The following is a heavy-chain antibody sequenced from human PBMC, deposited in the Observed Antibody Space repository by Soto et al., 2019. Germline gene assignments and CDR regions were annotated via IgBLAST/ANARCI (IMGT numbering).Heavy chain of an antibody. V-gene: IGHV4-34*01. CDR2: IYHSGIT. Sequence: PSETLSLTCAVYGGSLSGSYWSWIRQPPGTGLDWFGEIYHSGITYYNPSLKSRVTFSVDTSKNQFSLKLNSVTAADTVLYYCASPGYCSDGTCYPDYWGQGTLVTVSS. CDR3: ASPGYCSDGTCYPDY. D-gene: IGHD2-15*01. J-gene: IGHJ4*02. CDR1: GGSLSGSY.